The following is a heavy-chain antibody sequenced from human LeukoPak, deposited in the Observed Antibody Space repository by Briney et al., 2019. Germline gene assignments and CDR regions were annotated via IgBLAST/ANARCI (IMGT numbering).Heavy chain of an antibody. CDR1: GGSISSGGYS. D-gene: IGHD6-13*01. Sequence: SQTLSLTCTVSGGSISSGGYSWSWIPQHPGKGREGIGYIYYSGSTYYNPSLKSRVTISVDTSKNQFSLKLSSVTAADTAVYYCARAGQQLVRFDYWGQGTLVTVSS. CDR2: IYYSGST. V-gene: IGHV4-31*03. CDR3: ARAGQQLVRFDY. J-gene: IGHJ4*02.